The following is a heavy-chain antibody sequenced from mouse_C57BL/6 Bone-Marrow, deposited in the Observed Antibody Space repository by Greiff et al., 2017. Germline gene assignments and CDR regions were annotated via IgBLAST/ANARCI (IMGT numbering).Heavy chain of an antibody. D-gene: IGHD1-1*01. CDR2: IDPENGDT. CDR3: TPSSHAMDY. CDR1: GYNIKDDY. J-gene: IGHJ4*01. V-gene: IGHV14-4*01. Sequence: VQLQQSGAELVRPGASVKLSCTASGYNIKDDYMHWVKQRPEQGLEWIGGIDPENGDTEYASKFQGKATITADTSSNTAYLQLSSLTSEDTAFYYCTPSSHAMDYWGQGTSVTVSS.